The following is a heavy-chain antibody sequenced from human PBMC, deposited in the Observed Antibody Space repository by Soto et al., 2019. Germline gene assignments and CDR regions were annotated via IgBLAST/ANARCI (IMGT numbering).Heavy chain of an antibody. Sequence: GGSLRLSCAASGFTFSSYSMNWFRQAPGKGLEWVSSISSSSSYIYYADSVKGRFTISRDNAKNSLYLQMNSLRAEDTAVYYCARGSGSYRMDGMDVWGQGTTVTVSS. CDR2: ISSSSSYI. V-gene: IGHV3-21*01. J-gene: IGHJ6*02. CDR1: GFTFSSYS. D-gene: IGHD1-26*01. CDR3: ARGSGSYRMDGMDV.